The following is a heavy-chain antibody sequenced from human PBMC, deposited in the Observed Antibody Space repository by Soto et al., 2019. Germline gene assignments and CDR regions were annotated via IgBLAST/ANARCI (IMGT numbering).Heavy chain of an antibody. V-gene: IGHV1-69*12. CDR1: GGTFTSYA. Sequence: QVQLVQSGAEVKNPGSSVKVSCKASGGTFTSYAISWLRQAPGQGLERVGPISPLLGTTNYATKFQGRVTITADASTRTAYMHLSSLRSEDTAVYYCARGKSIAVAGIYYYHGLDVWGQGTAVTASS. CDR2: ISPLLGTT. D-gene: IGHD6-19*01. J-gene: IGHJ6*02. CDR3: ARGKSIAVAGIYYYHGLDV.